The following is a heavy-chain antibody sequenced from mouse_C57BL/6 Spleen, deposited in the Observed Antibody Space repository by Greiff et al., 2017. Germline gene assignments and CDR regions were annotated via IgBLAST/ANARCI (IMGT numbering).Heavy chain of an antibody. V-gene: IGHV5-9-1*02. J-gene: IGHJ2*01. D-gene: IGHD2-5*01. Sequence: EVNLVESGEGLVKPGGSLKLSCAASGFTFSSYAMSWVRQTPEKRLEWVAYISSGGDYIYYADTVKGRFTISRDNARNTLYLQMSSLKSEDTAMYYCTRVYYSNFFDYWGQGTTLTVSS. CDR1: GFTFSSYA. CDR3: TRVYYSNFFDY. CDR2: ISSGGDYI.